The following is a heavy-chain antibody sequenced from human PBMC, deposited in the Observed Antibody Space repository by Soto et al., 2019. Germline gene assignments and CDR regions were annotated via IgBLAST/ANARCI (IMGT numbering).Heavy chain of an antibody. CDR3: VKDKGYYDFWSGYYGWFEP. J-gene: IGHJ5*02. Sequence: GGSLRLSCSASGFTFSSYAMHWVRQAPGKGLEYVSAISSNGGSTYYADSVKGRFTISRDNSKNTLYLQMSSLRAEDTAVYYCVKDKGYYDFWSGYYGWFEPWGQGTLVTVSS. CDR1: GFTFSSYA. D-gene: IGHD3-3*01. CDR2: ISSNGGST. V-gene: IGHV3-64D*08.